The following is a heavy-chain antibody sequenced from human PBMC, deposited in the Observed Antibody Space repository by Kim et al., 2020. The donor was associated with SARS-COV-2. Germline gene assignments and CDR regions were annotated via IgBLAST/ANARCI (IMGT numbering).Heavy chain of an antibody. V-gene: IGHV5-51*01. Sequence: GESLKISCKGSGYSFTSYWIGWVRQMPGKGLEWMGIIYPGDSDTRYSPSFQGQVTISADKSISTAYLQWSSLKASDTAMYYCASAKAITFGGVIVFDYWGQGTLVTVSS. CDR1: GYSFTSYW. J-gene: IGHJ4*02. CDR3: ASAKAITFGGVIVFDY. CDR2: IYPGDSDT. D-gene: IGHD3-16*02.